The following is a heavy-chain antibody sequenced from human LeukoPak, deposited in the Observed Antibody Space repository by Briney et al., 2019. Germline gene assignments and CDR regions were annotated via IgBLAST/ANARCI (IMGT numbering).Heavy chain of an antibody. V-gene: IGHV3-74*01. Sequence: GGSLRLSCAASGFTFSSYWMHWVRQAPGKGLVWVSRIDSDGSSTSYADSVKGRFTISRDNAKNTLYLQMNSLRAEDTAVYYCARDVDTAMVDYWGQGTLVTVSS. J-gene: IGHJ4*02. CDR1: GFTFSSYW. CDR2: IDSDGSST. CDR3: ARDVDTAMVDY. D-gene: IGHD5-18*01.